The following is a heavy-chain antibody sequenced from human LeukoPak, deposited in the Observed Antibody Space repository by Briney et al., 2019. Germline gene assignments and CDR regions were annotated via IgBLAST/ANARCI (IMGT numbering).Heavy chain of an antibody. V-gene: IGHV3-74*01. CDR1: GFTFTTYW. J-gene: IGHJ4*02. CDR2: INTDGSSA. CDR3: ARDRYRDY. D-gene: IGHD1-14*01. Sequence: GGSLRLSCAASGFTFTTYWMHWVRQAPGKGLVWVSRINTDGSSASYADSVKGPFTISRDNAKNSLSLQMNSLRAEDTAVYYCARDRYRDYWGQGTLVTVSS.